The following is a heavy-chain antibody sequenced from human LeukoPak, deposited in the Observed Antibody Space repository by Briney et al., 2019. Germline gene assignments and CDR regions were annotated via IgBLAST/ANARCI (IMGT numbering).Heavy chain of an antibody. J-gene: IGHJ4*02. V-gene: IGHV4-34*01. Sequence: SETLSLNCAVYGGSFSGYYWTWIRQPPGKGLEWIGEIDHGGSTNYNPSLKSRVTISVDTSKNQFSLKLSSVTAADTAVYYCARANSGWSINFDYWDQGNLVTVSS. D-gene: IGHD6-19*01. CDR1: GGSFSGYY. CDR2: IDHGGST. CDR3: ARANSGWSINFDY.